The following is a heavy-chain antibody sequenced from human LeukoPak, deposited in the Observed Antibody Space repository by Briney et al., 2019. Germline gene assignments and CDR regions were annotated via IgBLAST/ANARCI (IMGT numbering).Heavy chain of an antibody. D-gene: IGHD3-3*01. V-gene: IGHV4-4*07. CDR1: GGSISSYY. Sequence: DPSETLSLTCTVSGGSISSYYWSWIRQPAGKGLEWIGRIYTSGSTNYNPSLKSRVTMSVDTSKNQFSLKLSSVTAADTAVYYCAGGGTIFGVVIMDYYYYYYMDVWGKGTTVTVSS. CDR3: AGGGTIFGVVIMDYYYYYYMDV. J-gene: IGHJ6*03. CDR2: IYTSGST.